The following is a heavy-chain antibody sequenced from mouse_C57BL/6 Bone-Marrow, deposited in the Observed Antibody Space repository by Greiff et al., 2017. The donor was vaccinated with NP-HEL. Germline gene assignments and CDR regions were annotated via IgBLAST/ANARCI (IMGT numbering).Heavy chain of an antibody. CDR1: GFTFSSYG. CDR3: ARHRYYYGGSFYY. CDR2: ISSGGSYT. D-gene: IGHD1-1*01. J-gene: IGHJ2*01. V-gene: IGHV5-6*01. Sequence: EVKLVESGGDLVKPGGSLKLSCAASGFTFSSYGMSWVRQTPDKRLEWVATISSGGSYTYYPDSVKGRFTISRDNAKNTLYLQMSSLKSEYTAMYYCARHRYYYGGSFYYWGQGTTLTVSS.